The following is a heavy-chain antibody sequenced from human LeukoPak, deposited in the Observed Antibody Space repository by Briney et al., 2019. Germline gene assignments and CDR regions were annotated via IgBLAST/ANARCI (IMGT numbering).Heavy chain of an antibody. D-gene: IGHD6-19*01. CDR2: ISYDGSNK. CDR3: AKTVAVPAWFDP. J-gene: IGHJ5*02. V-gene: IGHV3-30-3*01. Sequence: GGSLRLSCAASGFTFSSYAMHWVRQAPGKGLEWVAVISYDGSNKYYAGSVKGRFTISRDNSKNTLYLQMNSLRAEDTAVYYCAKTVAVPAWFDPWGQGTLVTVSS. CDR1: GFTFSSYA.